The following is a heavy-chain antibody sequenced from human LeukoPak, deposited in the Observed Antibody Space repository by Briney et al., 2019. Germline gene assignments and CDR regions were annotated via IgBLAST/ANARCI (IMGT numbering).Heavy chain of an antibody. Sequence: ASVKVSCKASGYTFTGYYMHWVRQAPGQGLEWMGWINPNSGGTNYAQKFQGRVTMTRDTSISTAYMELSRLRSDDTAVYYCARVFLEWLPQHWFDPWGQGTLVTVSS. CDR2: INPNSGGT. CDR1: GYTFTGYY. J-gene: IGHJ5*02. CDR3: ARVFLEWLPQHWFDP. V-gene: IGHV1-2*02. D-gene: IGHD3-3*01.